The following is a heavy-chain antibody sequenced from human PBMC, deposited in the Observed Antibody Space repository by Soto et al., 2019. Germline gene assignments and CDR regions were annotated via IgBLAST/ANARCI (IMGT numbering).Heavy chain of an antibody. CDR1: GGTFSSYA. D-gene: IGHD6-13*01. V-gene: IGHV1-69*06. Sequence: VASVKVSCKASGGTFSSYAISWVRQAPGQGLEWMGGTFPMFGKANYAQKFQGRVTISADKSTSTAYMELSSLTSEDTAVYYCATVDISTWIDGMDVWGQGTTVTV. CDR3: ATVDISTWIDGMDV. J-gene: IGHJ6*02. CDR2: TFPMFGKA.